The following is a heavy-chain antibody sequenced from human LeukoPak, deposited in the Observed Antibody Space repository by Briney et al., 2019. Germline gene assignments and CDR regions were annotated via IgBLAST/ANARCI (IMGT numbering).Heavy chain of an antibody. J-gene: IGHJ4*02. V-gene: IGHV1-2*06. CDR2: INPNSGGT. CDR1: GYTFTGYY. CDR3: ARGNPGKKDGDNYVEDY. D-gene: IGHD5-24*01. Sequence: ASVKVSCKASGYTFTGYYMHWVRQAPGQGLEWMGRINPNSGGTNYAQKFQGRVTMTRDTSISTAYMELSRLRSDDTAEYYSARGNPGKKDGDNYVEDYWGQGTLVTVSS.